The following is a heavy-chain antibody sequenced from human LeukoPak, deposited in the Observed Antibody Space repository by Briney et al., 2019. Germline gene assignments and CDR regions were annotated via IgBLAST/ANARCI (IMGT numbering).Heavy chain of an antibody. CDR1: GYTFTSYG. D-gene: IGHD3-10*01. V-gene: IGHV1-18*01. CDR2: ISAYKCNT. Sequence: EASVTVSCKASGYTFTSYGISWVRQARGQGLDWMGWISAYKCNTNYAQKLQGRVTMTTDTSTSTAYMELRSLRSDDTAVYYCARGDGPTSNYYGSGSSTLYYYYGMDVWGQGTTVTVSS. J-gene: IGHJ6*02. CDR3: ARGDGPTSNYYGSGSSTLYYYYGMDV.